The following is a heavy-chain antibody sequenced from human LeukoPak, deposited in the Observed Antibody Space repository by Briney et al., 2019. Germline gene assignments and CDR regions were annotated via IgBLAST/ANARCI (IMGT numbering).Heavy chain of an antibody. V-gene: IGHV3-11*01. CDR2: ITSSGTTS. D-gene: IGHD4-17*01. CDR1: GFTFSDHY. CDR3: ARDPDYGDPD. J-gene: IGHJ4*02. Sequence: GGSLRLSCTASGFTFSDHYMSWFRLSPGKGLEWLSYITSSGTTSDYADSVKGRFTNSRDNAKNSMYLQMNSLRPEDTAVYYCARDPDYGDPDWGQGTLVTVSS.